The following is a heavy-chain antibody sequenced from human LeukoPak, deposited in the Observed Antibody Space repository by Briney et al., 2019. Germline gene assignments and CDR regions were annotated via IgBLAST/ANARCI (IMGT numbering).Heavy chain of an antibody. CDR1: GFTFSSYW. CDR2: IKQDGSEK. J-gene: IGHJ4*02. CDR3: ARDRLAKDMVRGVIDY. D-gene: IGHD3-10*01. Sequence: GGSLRLSCAASGFTFSSYWMSWVRQAPGKGLEWVANIKQDGSEKYYVDSVKGRITISRDNAKNPLYLQMNSLRAEDTAVYYCARDRLAKDMVRGVIDYWGQGTLVTVSS. V-gene: IGHV3-7*01.